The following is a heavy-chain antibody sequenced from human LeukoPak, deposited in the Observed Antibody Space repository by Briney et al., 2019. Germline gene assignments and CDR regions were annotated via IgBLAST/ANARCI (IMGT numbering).Heavy chain of an antibody. CDR2: INHSGST. J-gene: IGHJ4*02. V-gene: IGHV4-34*01. CDR3: ARGGKTGYSSSWYGGYYFDY. D-gene: IGHD6-13*01. CDR1: GGSFSGYY. Sequence: SETQSLTCAVYGGSFSGYYWSWIRQPPGKGLEWIGEINHSGSTNYNPSLKSRVTISVDTSKNQFSLKLSSVTAADTAVYYCARGGKTGYSSSWYGGYYFDYWGQGTLVTVSS.